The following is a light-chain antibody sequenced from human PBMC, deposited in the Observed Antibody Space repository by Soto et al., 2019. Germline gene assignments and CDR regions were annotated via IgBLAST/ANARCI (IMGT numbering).Light chain of an antibody. CDR3: QQYDASPLT. V-gene: IGKV1-5*03. CDR1: QTVRSW. J-gene: IGKJ2*01. CDR2: KAS. Sequence: DIQMTQSPTTLSASVGDRAIITCRASQTVRSWLAWFQQKPGEAPKLLIYKASRLESGVSSRFSGSGYGTDFTLTITNLVPGDSATYFCQQYDASPLTFGQGTKLEIK.